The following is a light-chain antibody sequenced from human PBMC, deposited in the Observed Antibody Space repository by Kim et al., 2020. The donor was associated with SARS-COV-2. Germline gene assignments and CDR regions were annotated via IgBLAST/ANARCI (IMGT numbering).Light chain of an antibody. J-gene: IGLJ2*01. CDR1: SSDVGGYNY. V-gene: IGLV2-8*01. Sequence: QSALTQPPSASGSPGQPVTISCTGTSSDVGGYNYVSWYQQYPGKAPKLMIYEVTKRPSGVPDRFSGSKSGDTASLTVSGLQAEDEADYYCSSYGGSNSPVVFGEGTQLTVL. CDR3: SSYGGSNSPVV. CDR2: EVT.